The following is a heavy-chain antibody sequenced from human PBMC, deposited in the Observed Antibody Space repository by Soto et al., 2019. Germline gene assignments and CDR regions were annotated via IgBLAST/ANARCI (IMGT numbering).Heavy chain of an antibody. CDR3: AREGATYYYFYMDV. J-gene: IGHJ6*03. CDR1: GLTFSSYS. CDR2: ISGSSSTI. V-gene: IGHV3-48*01. Sequence: GGSLRLSCAASGLTFSSYSMNWVRQAPGKGLEWVSYISGSSSTIYYADSVKGRFTISRDNAKNSLYLQMNSLRAEDTAVYYCAREGATYYYFYMDVWGKGTTVTVSS.